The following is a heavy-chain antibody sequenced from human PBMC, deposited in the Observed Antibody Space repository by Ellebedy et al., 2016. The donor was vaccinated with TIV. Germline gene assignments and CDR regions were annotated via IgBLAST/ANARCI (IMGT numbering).Heavy chain of an antibody. Sequence: GESLKISCAASGFTFSSYWMSWVRQAPGKGLEWVANIKQDGSEKYYVDSVKGRFTISRDNAKNSLYLQMNSLRAEDTAVYYCAKDLFYSNYDPGPFDYWGQGTLVTVSS. CDR3: AKDLFYSNYDPGPFDY. D-gene: IGHD4-11*01. CDR2: IKQDGSEK. CDR1: GFTFSSYW. J-gene: IGHJ4*02. V-gene: IGHV3-7*01.